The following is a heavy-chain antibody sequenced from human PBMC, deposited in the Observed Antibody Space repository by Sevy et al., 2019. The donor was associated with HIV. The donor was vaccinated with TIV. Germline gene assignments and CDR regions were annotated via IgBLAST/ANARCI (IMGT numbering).Heavy chain of an antibody. CDR2: ISSSFYI. CDR3: VQEIGAKNHV. Sequence: GGSLRLSCAASGFTFNVYTMNWVRQAPGKGLEWVSSISSSFYINYADSVKGRFTISRDNAKNSLYLQMNSLRADDTSVYYCVQEIGAKNHVWGRGTTVTVSS. D-gene: IGHD3-22*01. CDR1: GFTFNVYT. V-gene: IGHV3-21*01. J-gene: IGHJ6*02.